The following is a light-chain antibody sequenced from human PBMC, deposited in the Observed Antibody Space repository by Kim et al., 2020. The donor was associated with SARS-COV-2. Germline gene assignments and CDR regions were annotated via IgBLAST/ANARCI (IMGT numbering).Light chain of an antibody. CDR2: SNN. CDR3: AAWDDSLNGPV. Sequence: GQRVTISCSGSGSNLGSNTVNWYRPLPGTAPKLLIYSNNQRPSGVPDRFSGSKSGTSASLAISGLQSEDEADYYCAAWDDSLNGPVFGGGTQLTVL. J-gene: IGLJ2*01. V-gene: IGLV1-44*01. CDR1: GSNLGSNT.